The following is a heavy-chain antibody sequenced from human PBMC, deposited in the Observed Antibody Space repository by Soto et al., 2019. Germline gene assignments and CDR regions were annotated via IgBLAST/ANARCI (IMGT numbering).Heavy chain of an antibody. J-gene: IGHJ4*02. CDR2: ISYDGSNK. V-gene: IGHV3-30-3*01. CDR3: ARVGRPYGGNSGYYFDY. D-gene: IGHD4-17*01. CDR1: GFTFSSYA. Sequence: GGSLRLSCAASGFTFSSYAMHWVRQAPGKGLEWVAVISYDGSNKYYADSVKGRFTISRDNSKNTLYLQMNSLRAEDTAVYYCARVGRPYGGNSGYYFDYWGQGTLVTVSS.